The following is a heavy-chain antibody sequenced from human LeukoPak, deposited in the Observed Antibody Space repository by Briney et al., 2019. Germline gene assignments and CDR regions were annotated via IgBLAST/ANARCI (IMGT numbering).Heavy chain of an antibody. V-gene: IGHV4-61*01. CDR1: GGSISSGSYY. CDR2: IYYSGST. D-gene: IGHD6-19*01. Sequence: SETLSLTCSVSGGSISSGSYYWSWIRQPPGKGLEWIGYIYYSGSTNYNPSLKSRVTMSVDTSKNQFSLKLSSVTAADTAVYYCARDGGRSSGWYGYFQHWGQGTLVTVSS. J-gene: IGHJ1*01. CDR3: ARDGGRSSGWYGYFQH.